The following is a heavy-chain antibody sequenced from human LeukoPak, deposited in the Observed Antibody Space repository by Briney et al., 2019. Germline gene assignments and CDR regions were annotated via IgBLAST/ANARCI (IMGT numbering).Heavy chain of an antibody. D-gene: IGHD1-26*01. CDR3: ARISSGGYSYFDY. CDR1: GGSISSYY. CDR2: IYYSGST. V-gene: IGHV4-59*01. J-gene: IGHJ4*02. Sequence: SETLSLTCTVSGGSISSYYWSWIRQPPGKGLEWIGYIYYSGSTNYNPSLKSRVTISVDTSKNQFSLKLSSVTAADTAVYYCARISSGGYSYFDYWGQGTLVTVSS.